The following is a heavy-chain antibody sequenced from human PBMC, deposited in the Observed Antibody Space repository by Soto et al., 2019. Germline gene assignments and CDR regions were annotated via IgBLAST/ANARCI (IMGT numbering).Heavy chain of an antibody. CDR2: IYPGDSDT. Sequence: GESLKISCKGSGYTFTSYWIAWVRQMPGKGLEWMGLIYPGDSDTRYSPSFQGQVTISADQFISTAYLQWSSLKASDTAMYYCATRGNSHAYFDFWGQGTLVTVSS. D-gene: IGHD5-18*01. V-gene: IGHV5-51*01. CDR3: ATRGNSHAYFDF. J-gene: IGHJ4*02. CDR1: GYTFTSYW.